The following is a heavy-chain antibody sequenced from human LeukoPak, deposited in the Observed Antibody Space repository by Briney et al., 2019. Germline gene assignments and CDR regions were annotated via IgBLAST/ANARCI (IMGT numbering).Heavy chain of an antibody. V-gene: IGHV3-30-3*01. D-gene: IGHD6-13*01. CDR2: ISYDGSNK. CDR1: GFTFSSYA. J-gene: IGHJ4*02. CDR3: ARDATAAGPFDY. Sequence: GGSLRLSCAASGFTFSSYAMHWVRQAPGKGLEWVAVISYDGSNKYYADSVKGRSTISRDNSKNTLYLQMNSLRAEDTAVYYCARDATAAGPFDYWGQGTLVTVSS.